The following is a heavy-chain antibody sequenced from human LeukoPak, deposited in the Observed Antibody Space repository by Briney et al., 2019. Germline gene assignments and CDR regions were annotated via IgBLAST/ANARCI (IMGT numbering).Heavy chain of an antibody. V-gene: IGHV1-2*02. CDR3: ARDLGDSSGYRSYYYGMDV. CDR2: INPNSGGT. CDR1: GYTFTGYY. J-gene: IGHJ6*02. D-gene: IGHD3-22*01. Sequence: ASVKVSCKASGYTFTGYYMHWVRQAPGQGLEWMGWINPNSGGTNYAQKFQGRVTMTRDTSISTAYMELSRLRSDDTAVYYCARDLGDSSGYRSYYYGMDVWGQGTAVTVSS.